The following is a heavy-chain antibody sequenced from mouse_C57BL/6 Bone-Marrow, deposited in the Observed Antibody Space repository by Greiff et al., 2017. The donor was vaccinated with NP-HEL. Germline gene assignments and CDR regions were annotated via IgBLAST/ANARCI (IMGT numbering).Heavy chain of an antibody. J-gene: IGHJ3*01. Sequence: QVQLQQSGPELVKPGASVKISCKASGYTFTDYYINWVKQRPGQGLEWIGWIFPGSGSTYYNEKFKGKATLTVDKSSSTAYMLLSGLTSEDSAVYFCVGFTWFAYWGQGTLVTVSA. CDR3: VGFTWFAY. V-gene: IGHV1-75*01. CDR1: GYTFTDYY. CDR2: IFPGSGST.